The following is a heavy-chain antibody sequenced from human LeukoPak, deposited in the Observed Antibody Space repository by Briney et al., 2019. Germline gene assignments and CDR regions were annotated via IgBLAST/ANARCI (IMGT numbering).Heavy chain of an antibody. D-gene: IGHD3-10*01. V-gene: IGHV3-23*01. CDR1: GFTFSSYA. Sequence: GGSLRLSCAAFGFTFSSYAMSWVRQAPGKGLEWVSGISGSGANTYYADSVKGRFTISRDNSKNTLYLQMNSLRAEDTALYYCAKDTYGSGSYGYFDYWGQGNMVIVSS. CDR3: AKDTYGSGSYGYFDY. CDR2: ISGSGANT. J-gene: IGHJ4*02.